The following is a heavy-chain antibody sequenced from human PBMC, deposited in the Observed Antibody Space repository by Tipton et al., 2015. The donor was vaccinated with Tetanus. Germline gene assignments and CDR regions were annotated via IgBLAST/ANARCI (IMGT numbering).Heavy chain of an antibody. CDR3: ARTKVTIGWGFFDS. CDR2: VSSSGNS. Sequence: TLSLTCTVSGGSVSSYYWTWFRQPPGKRLEWIGFVSSSGNSNYSPPLTGRVSMSLDTSKQQFSLSLTSATAADSAFYYCARTKVTIGWGFFDSWGQGTLVTVSS. CDR1: GGSVSSYY. D-gene: IGHD4-17*01. J-gene: IGHJ4*02. V-gene: IGHV4-4*07.